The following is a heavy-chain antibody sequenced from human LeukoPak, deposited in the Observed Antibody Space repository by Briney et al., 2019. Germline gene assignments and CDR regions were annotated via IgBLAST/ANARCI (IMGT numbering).Heavy chain of an antibody. D-gene: IGHD3-10*01. CDR2: IKEDGSEK. V-gene: IGHV3-7*01. Sequence: SGGSLRLSCAASGITFSNSWMCWVRQAPGEGLEWVANIKEDGSEKYYVNSVKGRFTISRDNAKNSLYLQMNSLRAEETAVYYCARGGGSGSYYKRELDYWGQGTLVTVSS. CDR3: ARGGGSGSYYKRELDY. CDR1: GITFSNSW. J-gene: IGHJ4*02.